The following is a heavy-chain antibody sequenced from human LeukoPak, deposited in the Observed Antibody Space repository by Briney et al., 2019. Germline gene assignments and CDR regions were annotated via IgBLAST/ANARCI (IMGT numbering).Heavy chain of an antibody. CDR2: ITPIFGTA. D-gene: IGHD3-16*02. Sequence: GASVKVSCKASGGTFSSYAISWVRQAPGQGLEWMGGITPIFGTANYAQRFQGRVTITADESTSTAYMELSSLRSEDTAVYYCGITFGGVIDPIDYWGQGTLVTVSS. CDR3: GITFGGVIDPIDY. CDR1: GGTFSSYA. J-gene: IGHJ4*02. V-gene: IGHV1-69*13.